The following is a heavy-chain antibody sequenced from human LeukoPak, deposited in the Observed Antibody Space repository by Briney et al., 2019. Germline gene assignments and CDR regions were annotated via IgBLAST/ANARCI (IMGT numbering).Heavy chain of an antibody. CDR1: GFTFSSYG. Sequence: GGSLRLSCAASGFTFSSYGMHWVRQAPGKGLEWVAFIRYDGSNKYYADSVKGRFTISRDNSKNTLYLQMNSLRAEDTAVYYCARDWVELLDYWGQGTLVTVSS. CDR2: IRYDGSNK. D-gene: IGHD1-7*01. J-gene: IGHJ4*02. CDR3: ARDWVELLDY. V-gene: IGHV3-30*02.